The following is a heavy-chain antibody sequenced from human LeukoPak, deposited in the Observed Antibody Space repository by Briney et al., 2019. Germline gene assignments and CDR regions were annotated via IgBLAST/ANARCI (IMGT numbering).Heavy chain of an antibody. CDR1: GGSINSSSYY. D-gene: IGHD1-26*01. CDR3: VSRGGSYYGEYYFDY. CDR2: IYYSGST. V-gene: IGHV4-39*01. J-gene: IGHJ4*02. Sequence: SETLSLTCTVSGGSINSSSYYWGWIRQPPGKGLEWIGSIYYSGSTYYNPSLKSRVTISVDTSKNQFSLKLSSVTAADTAVYYCVSRGGSYYGEYYFDYWGQGTLVTVSS.